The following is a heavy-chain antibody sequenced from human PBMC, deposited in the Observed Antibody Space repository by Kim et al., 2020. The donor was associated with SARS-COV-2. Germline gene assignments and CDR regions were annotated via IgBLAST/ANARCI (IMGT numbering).Heavy chain of an antibody. Sequence: GGSLRLSCAASGFTFSSYGMHWVRQAPGKGLEWVSVIWYDGSNKYYADSVKGRFTISRDNSKNTLYLQMNSLRAEDTAVYYCARDPMYYDIYQLGDYYYYGMDVWGQGTTVTVSS. V-gene: IGHV3-33*01. J-gene: IGHJ6*02. D-gene: IGHD3-3*01. CDR3: ARDPMYYDIYQLGDYYYYGMDV. CDR2: IWYDGSNK. CDR1: GFTFSSYG.